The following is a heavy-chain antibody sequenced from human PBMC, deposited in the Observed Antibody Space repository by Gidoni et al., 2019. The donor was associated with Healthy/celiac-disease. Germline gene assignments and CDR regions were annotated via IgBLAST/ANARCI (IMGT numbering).Heavy chain of an antibody. Sequence: QVQLQESGPGLVTPSETLSLTCTVPGGSTSSYYWSWIRQPPGKGLEWIGYIYYSGSTNYNPSLKSRVTISVDTSKNQFSLKLSSVTAADTAVYYCARCIAAAGTPALDVWGQGTTVTVSS. CDR2: IYYSGST. J-gene: IGHJ6*02. V-gene: IGHV4-59*08. CDR1: GGSTSSYY. D-gene: IGHD6-13*01. CDR3: ARCIAAAGTPALDV.